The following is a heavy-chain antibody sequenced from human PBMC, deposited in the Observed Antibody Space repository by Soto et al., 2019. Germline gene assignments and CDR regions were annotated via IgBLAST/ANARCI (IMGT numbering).Heavy chain of an antibody. CDR2: VYYSGTT. CDR3: ARGMVPVRYYSDS. V-gene: IGHV4-59*01. J-gene: IGHJ4*02. D-gene: IGHD3-10*01. Sequence: PSETLSLTCTVSGGSISSFYWSWIRQSPHKGLEWIGFVYYSGTTKYNPSLSSRVTISVDTSKNQFSLNLTSVTAADTAIYYCARGMVPVRYYSDSWGPGSLVPVYS. CDR1: GGSISSFY.